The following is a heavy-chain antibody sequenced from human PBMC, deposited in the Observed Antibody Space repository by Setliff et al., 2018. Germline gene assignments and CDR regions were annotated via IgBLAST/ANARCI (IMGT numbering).Heavy chain of an antibody. Sequence: GESLKISCKGSGYTFTNYWIAWVRQMPGKGLEYMGIIYPADSDTTYSPSFQGQVTISADKSINTAYLRWSSLKASDTAIYHCAREVWTIYDKSWSGYADLWGQGTQVTVSS. CDR2: IYPADSDT. J-gene: IGHJ5*02. CDR1: GYTFTNYW. V-gene: IGHV5-51*01. CDR3: AREVWTIYDKSWSGYADL. D-gene: IGHD3-3*01.